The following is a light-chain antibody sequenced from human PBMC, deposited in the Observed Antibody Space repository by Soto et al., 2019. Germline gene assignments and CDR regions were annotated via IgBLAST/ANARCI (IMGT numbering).Light chain of an antibody. CDR2: AAS. CDR3: QQSYSTLLT. V-gene: IGKV1-39*01. CDR1: QSISSY. Sequence: DIQMTQSPSSLSASVGDSVTITCRASQSISSYLNWYQQKPGNAPKLLIYAASSLQSGVPSRFSGSGSGTDFTLTISSLQPEDFATYYCQQSYSTLLTFGQGTRLEI. J-gene: IGKJ5*01.